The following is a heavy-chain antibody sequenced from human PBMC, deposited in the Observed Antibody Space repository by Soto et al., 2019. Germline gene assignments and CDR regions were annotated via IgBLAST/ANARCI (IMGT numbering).Heavy chain of an antibody. J-gene: IGHJ3*02. Sequence: SETLSLTCTVSGGSISSYYWSWIRQPPGKGLEWIGYIYYSGSTNYNPSLKSRVTISVDTSKNQFSLKLSSVTAADTAVYYCARGVVATAHDAFEIWGQGTMVTVSS. D-gene: IGHD5-12*01. CDR1: GGSISSYY. CDR2: IYYSGST. V-gene: IGHV4-59*01. CDR3: ARGVVATAHDAFEI.